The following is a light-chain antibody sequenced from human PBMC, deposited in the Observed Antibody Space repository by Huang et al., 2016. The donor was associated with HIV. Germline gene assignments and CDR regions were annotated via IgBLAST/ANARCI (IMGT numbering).Light chain of an antibody. CDR2: GAS. V-gene: IGKV3-20*01. CDR1: QIISSAF. J-gene: IGKJ3*01. CDR3: QQYGYSPLFT. Sequence: EALLTQSPDTLSLSPGERATISCRASQIISSAFVAWYQQKPGQAPRLLIYGASNRATGVPDQFGGRRSGTNFTLIISRLEPEDFAVYYCQQYGYSPLFTFGPGTKVDIK.